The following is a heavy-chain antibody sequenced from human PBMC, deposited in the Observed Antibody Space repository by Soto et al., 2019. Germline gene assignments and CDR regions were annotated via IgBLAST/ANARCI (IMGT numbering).Heavy chain of an antibody. J-gene: IGHJ4*02. Sequence: GGSLRLSCAASGFTFSSYAMSWVRQAPGKGLEWVSAISGSGGSTYYADSVKGRFTISRDNSKNTLYLQMNSLRAEDTAVYYCAKHRMVRGVISYFDYWGQGTLVTVSS. D-gene: IGHD3-10*01. CDR3: AKHRMVRGVISYFDY. V-gene: IGHV3-23*01. CDR1: GFTFSSYA. CDR2: ISGSGGST.